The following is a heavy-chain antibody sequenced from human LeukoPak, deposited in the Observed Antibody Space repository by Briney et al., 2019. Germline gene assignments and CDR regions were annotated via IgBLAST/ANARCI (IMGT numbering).Heavy chain of an antibody. J-gene: IGHJ6*02. Sequence: GGSLRLSCAASGLTFSSYGMHWVRQAPGKGLEWVAVIWYDGSNKYYADSVKGRFTISRDNSKNTLYLQMNSLRAEDTAVYYCARDQGPYYYYGMDVWGQGTTVTVSS. CDR2: IWYDGSNK. V-gene: IGHV3-33*01. CDR1: GLTFSSYG. CDR3: ARDQGPYYYYGMDV.